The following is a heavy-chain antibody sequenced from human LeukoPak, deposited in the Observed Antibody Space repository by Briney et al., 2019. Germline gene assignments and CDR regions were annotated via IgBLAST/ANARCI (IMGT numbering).Heavy chain of an antibody. J-gene: IGHJ4*02. CDR2: ISWNSGSI. D-gene: IGHD3-22*01. V-gene: IGHV3-9*01. CDR1: GFTFDDYA. Sequence: QTGGSLRLSCAASGFTFDDYAMHWVRQAPGKGLEWVSGISWNSGSIGYADSVKGRFTISRDNAKNSLYLQMNSLRAEDTALYYCAKALRGYYDSSGPLDYWGQGTLVTVSS. CDR3: AKALRGYYDSSGPLDY.